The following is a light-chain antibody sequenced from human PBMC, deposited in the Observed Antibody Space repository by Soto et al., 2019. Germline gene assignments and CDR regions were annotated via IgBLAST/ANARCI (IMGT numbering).Light chain of an antibody. Sequence: DIAMTQSRAVLFVSPGERATLSCRASQSVSNDLAWYQQKPGQAPRLLIYGASSRATGIPSRFSGSGSGTEFTLTISSRQSDDFTVYFFQQYSNWTQPFGQGTKV. CDR3: QQYSNWTQP. J-gene: IGKJ1*01. CDR2: GAS. V-gene: IGKV3-15*01. CDR1: QSVSND.